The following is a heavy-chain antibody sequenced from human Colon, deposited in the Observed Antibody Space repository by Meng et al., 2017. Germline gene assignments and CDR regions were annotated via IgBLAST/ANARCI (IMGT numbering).Heavy chain of an antibody. D-gene: IGHD1-26*01. CDR2: IYYSGST. CDR1: GGSISSYY. J-gene: IGHJ3*02. Sequence: SETLSLTCTVSGGSISSYYWSWIRQPPGKGLEWIGYIYYSGSTNYNPSLKSRVTISVDTSKNQFSLKLSSVTAADTAVYYCARGGYSGSYWAPGNAFDIWGQGTMATVSS. V-gene: IGHV4-59*01. CDR3: ARGGYSGSYWAPGNAFDI.